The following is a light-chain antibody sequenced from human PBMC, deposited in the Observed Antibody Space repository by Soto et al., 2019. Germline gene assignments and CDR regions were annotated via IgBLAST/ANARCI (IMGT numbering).Light chain of an antibody. J-gene: IGKJ5*01. Sequence: ELLRTQSTDRKSVSSGDGVALGGRPSQSVPSTNFAWYQQKSGQPPRLLIYGASSRATGIPDRFSGSGSGTDFTLTICRLEREDVAVYYGQQCCASRITFRLGTRLEI. V-gene: IGKV3-20*01. CDR2: GAS. CDR1: QSVPSTN. CDR3: QQCCASRIT.